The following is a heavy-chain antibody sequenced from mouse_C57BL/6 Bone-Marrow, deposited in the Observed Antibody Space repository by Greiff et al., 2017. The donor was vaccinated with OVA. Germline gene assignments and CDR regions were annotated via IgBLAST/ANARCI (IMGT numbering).Heavy chain of an antibody. CDR3: ARQGYGSMGGYFDV. Sequence: EVKLMESGGGLVKPGGSLKLSCAASGFTFSDYGMHWVRQAPEKGLEWVAYISSGSSTIYYAETVKGRFTISRDNAKNNLFLQMTRLRSENTAMYYCARQGYGSMGGYFDVWGTGTTVTVSS. V-gene: IGHV5-17*01. J-gene: IGHJ1*03. D-gene: IGHD1-1*01. CDR1: GFTFSDYG. CDR2: ISSGSSTI.